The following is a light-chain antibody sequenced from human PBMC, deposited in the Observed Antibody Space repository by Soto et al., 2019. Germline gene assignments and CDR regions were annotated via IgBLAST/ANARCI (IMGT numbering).Light chain of an antibody. Sequence: EIVLTQSPGTLSFTPRERATLSCRASQSFSSTYLAWYQQKHGQAPRLLIYGASSRATGIPDRFSGGGYGTDFTLTISRLDPEEFAVYYGQQYSSSPITFGQGTRREIK. V-gene: IGKV3-20*01. CDR2: GAS. CDR3: QQYSSSPIT. CDR1: QSFSSTY. J-gene: IGKJ5*01.